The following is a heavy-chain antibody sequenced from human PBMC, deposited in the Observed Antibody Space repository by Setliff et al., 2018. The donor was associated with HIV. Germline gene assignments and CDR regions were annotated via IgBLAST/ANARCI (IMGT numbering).Heavy chain of an antibody. Sequence: AAVKVPCKDSGDTFNSYTFTWVRQAPGQRTEWMGGIITILGIPNYAPKFQHRVTISADESTKTIYMELSNLKSDDTAVYFCAREVGGRNTLGSCVLDYWGQGTPVTVSS. CDR2: IITILGIP. CDR1: GDTFNSYT. V-gene: IGHV1-69*10. D-gene: IGHD1-26*01. J-gene: IGHJ4*02. CDR3: AREVGGRNTLGSCVLDY.